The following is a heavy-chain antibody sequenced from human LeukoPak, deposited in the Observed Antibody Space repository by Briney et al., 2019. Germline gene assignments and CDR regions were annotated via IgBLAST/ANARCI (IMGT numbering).Heavy chain of an antibody. V-gene: IGHV3-30*04. Sequence: PGGSLRLSCAASGFTYSYYAMHWVRQAPGKGLEWVAVISYDGSNKYYADSVKGRFTISRDNSKNTLYLQMNSLRAEDTAVYYCARRRELPDYWGQGTLVTVSS. CDR2: ISYDGSNK. J-gene: IGHJ4*02. CDR1: GFTYSYYA. CDR3: ARRRELPDY. D-gene: IGHD1-26*01.